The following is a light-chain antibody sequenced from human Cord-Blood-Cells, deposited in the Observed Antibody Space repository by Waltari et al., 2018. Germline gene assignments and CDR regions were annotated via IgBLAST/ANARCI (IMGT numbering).Light chain of an antibody. J-gene: IGLJ3*02. Sequence: QSALTQPASVPGSPGQAITISCTGTSSDVWSYNLVSWYQQHPGKAPKLMIYEGSKRPEGVSNRFSGSKSGNTASLTIAGLQAEDEADYYCCSYAGSSTWVFGGGTKLTVL. CDR1: SSDVWSYNL. CDR2: EGS. V-gene: IGLV2-23*01. CDR3: CSYAGSSTWV.